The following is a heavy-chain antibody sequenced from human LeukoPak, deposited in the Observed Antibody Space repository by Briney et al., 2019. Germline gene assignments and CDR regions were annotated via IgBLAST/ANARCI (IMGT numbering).Heavy chain of an antibody. CDR1: GYTFSSYA. D-gene: IGHD6-19*01. V-gene: IGHV1-3*01. Sequence: GASVKVSCKASGYTFSSYAMHWVRQASGQRLEWMGWINAGNGNTKYSQKFQGRVTITRDTSASTAYMELSSLRSEDTAVYYCAREDIAVAADYWGQGTLVTVSS. CDR2: INAGNGNT. J-gene: IGHJ4*02. CDR3: AREDIAVAADY.